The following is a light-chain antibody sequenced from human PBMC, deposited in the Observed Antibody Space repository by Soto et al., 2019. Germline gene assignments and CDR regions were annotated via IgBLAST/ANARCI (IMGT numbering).Light chain of an antibody. V-gene: IGKV3-11*01. CDR2: DAS. CDR3: QQRSSWPRIT. CDR1: QSVSSY. J-gene: IGKJ5*01. Sequence: EIVLTQSPATLSLSPGERATLSCRASQSVSSYLAWYQQKPGQAPRLLIYDASNRATDIPARFSGSGSGTDFTLTISSLEPDDFAVYYCQQRSSWPRITFGQGTRLEI.